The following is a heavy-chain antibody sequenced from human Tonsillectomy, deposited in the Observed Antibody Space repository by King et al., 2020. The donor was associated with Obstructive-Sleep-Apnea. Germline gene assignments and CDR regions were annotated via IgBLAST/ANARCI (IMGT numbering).Heavy chain of an antibody. V-gene: IGHV4-59*01. D-gene: IGHD3-22*01. Sequence: QLQESGPGLVKPSETLSLTCTVSGGSISIYYCSWIRQPQGKGLEWLGDLYYSGSTNYNPPLKSRVTISVDTSKNQFSLKLSSVTAADTAVYYCARVKFEDSSGYYYFDYWGQGTLVTVSS. J-gene: IGHJ4*02. CDR1: GGSISIYY. CDR2: LYYSGST. CDR3: ARVKFEDSSGYYYFDY.